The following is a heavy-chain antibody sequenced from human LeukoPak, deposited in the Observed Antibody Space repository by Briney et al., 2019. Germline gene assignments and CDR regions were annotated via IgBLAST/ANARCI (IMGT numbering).Heavy chain of an antibody. V-gene: IGHV4-39*07. CDR2: MNHRGST. D-gene: IGHD4-17*01. J-gene: IGHJ5*02. CDR1: VCSISSNKYY. Sequence: KPSETLSLTCTVSVCSISSNKYYWGWSRQPPGNGLDGIGEMNHRGSTNYNPSLKSRVTISVDTSKNQFSLKLSSVTAADTAVYYCARGNGGDYLTSNWFDPWGQGTLVTVSS. CDR3: ARGNGGDYLTSNWFDP.